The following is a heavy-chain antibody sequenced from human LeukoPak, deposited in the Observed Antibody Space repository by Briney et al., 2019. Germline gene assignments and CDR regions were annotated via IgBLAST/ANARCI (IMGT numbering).Heavy chain of an antibody. CDR1: GGSISSSSYY. V-gene: IGHV4-39*01. D-gene: IGHD3-10*01. CDR2: IYYSGST. Sequence: PSETLSLTCTVSGGSISSSSYYWGWIRQPPGKGLEWIGSIYYSGSTYYNPSLKSRVTISVDTSKNQFSLKLSSVTAADTAVYYCARSAGLLWFGRPSYPDYWGQGTLVTVSS. CDR3: ARSAGLLWFGRPSYPDY. J-gene: IGHJ4*02.